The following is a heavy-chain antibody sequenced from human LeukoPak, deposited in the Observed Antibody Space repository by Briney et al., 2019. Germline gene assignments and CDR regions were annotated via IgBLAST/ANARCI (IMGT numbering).Heavy chain of an antibody. D-gene: IGHD2-2*01. CDR2: ISAYNGNT. V-gene: IGHV1-18*01. CDR3: ARVEDIVVVPGNWFDP. CDR1: EGTFSSYA. J-gene: IGHJ5*02. Sequence: GASVKVSCKASEGTFSSYAISWVRQAPGQGLEWMGWISAYNGNTNYAQKLQGRVTMTTDTSTSTAYMELRSLRSDDTAVYYCARVEDIVVVPGNWFDPWGQGTLVTVSS.